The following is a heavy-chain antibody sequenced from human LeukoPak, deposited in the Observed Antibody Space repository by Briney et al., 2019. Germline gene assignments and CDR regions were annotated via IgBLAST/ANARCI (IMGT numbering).Heavy chain of an antibody. CDR1: GFTFSSYA. V-gene: IGHV3-64D*09. J-gene: IGHJ4*02. CDR2: ISSNGGST. D-gene: IGHD1-20*01. CDR3: VKDTPISGRWARGFNDY. Sequence: GGSLRLSCSASGFTFSSYAMHWVRQAPGKGLEYVSAISSNGGSTYYADSVKGRFTISRDNSKNTLHLQMNSLRAEDTAVYYCVKDTPISGRWARGFNDYWGQGTLVTVSS.